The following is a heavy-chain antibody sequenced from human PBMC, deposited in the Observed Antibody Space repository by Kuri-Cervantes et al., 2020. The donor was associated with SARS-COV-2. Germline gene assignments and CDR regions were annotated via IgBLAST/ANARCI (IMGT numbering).Heavy chain of an antibody. CDR1: GDSISSGDYY. J-gene: IGHJ4*02. Sequence: SETLSLTCTVSGDSISSGDYYWSWSRQPPGKGLEWIGFIYYSGTTSYNPSLKSRVTMSVDTSKNQFSLKLSSVTAADTAVYYCARDRISGYLYFLDYWGRGTLVTVSS. V-gene: IGHV4-30-4*01. CDR3: ARDRISGYLYFLDY. D-gene: IGHD5-12*01. CDR2: IYYSGTT.